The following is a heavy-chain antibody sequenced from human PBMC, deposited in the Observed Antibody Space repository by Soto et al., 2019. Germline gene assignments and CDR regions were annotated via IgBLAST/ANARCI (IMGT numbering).Heavy chain of an antibody. CDR3: ASGYCSGGSCYPDYYYYMDV. D-gene: IGHD2-15*01. CDR2: IIPILGIA. CDR1: GGTFSSYT. V-gene: IGHV1-69*02. J-gene: IGHJ6*03. Sequence: SVKVSCKASGGTFSSYTISWVRQAPGQGLEWMGRIIPILGIANYAQKFQGRVTITADKSTSTAYMELSSLRSEDTAVYYCASGYCSGGSCYPDYYYYMDVWGKGTTVTVSS.